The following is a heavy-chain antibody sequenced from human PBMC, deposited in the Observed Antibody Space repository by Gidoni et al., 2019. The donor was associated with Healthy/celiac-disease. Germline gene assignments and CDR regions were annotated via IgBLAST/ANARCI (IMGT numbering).Heavy chain of an antibody. Sequence: EVHLLRSGAEVKQPGESLEISCKGSGYSFTSYWIGWVRQMPGKGLEWMGIIYPGDSDTRYSPSFQGQVTISAEKSISTAYLQWSSLKASDTAMYYCARFVAAAGTGGDYWGQGTLVTVSS. J-gene: IGHJ4*02. CDR2: IYPGDSDT. CDR3: ARFVAAAGTGGDY. V-gene: IGHV5-51*01. D-gene: IGHD6-13*01. CDR1: GYSFTSYW.